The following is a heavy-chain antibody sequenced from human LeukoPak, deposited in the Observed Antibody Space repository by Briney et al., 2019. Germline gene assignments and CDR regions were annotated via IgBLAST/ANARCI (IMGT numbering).Heavy chain of an antibody. V-gene: IGHV4-59*12. J-gene: IGHJ2*01. D-gene: IGHD4-23*01. CDR1: GGSISSYY. CDR3: ARPGFQTTVVPNWYFDL. Sequence: SETLSLTCTVSGGSISSYYWSWIRQPPGKGLEWIGYIYYSGSTNYNPSLKSRVTISVDTSKNQFSLKLSSVTAADTAVYYCARPGFQTTVVPNWYFDLWGRGTLVTVSS. CDR2: IYYSGST.